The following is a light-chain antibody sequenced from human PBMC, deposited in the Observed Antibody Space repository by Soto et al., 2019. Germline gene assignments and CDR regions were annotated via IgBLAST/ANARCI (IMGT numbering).Light chain of an antibody. CDR1: SSNIGSNY. V-gene: IGLV1-47*02. Sequence: QSVLTQPPSASGTPGQRVTISCSGSSSNIGSNYVYWYQQFPGTAPRLLIYNNNQRPSGVPDRFSGSKSGTSASLAISALRSEDDADYYCVSWDDSLSGVVFGGGTKLTVL. J-gene: IGLJ2*01. CDR3: VSWDDSLSGVV. CDR2: NNN.